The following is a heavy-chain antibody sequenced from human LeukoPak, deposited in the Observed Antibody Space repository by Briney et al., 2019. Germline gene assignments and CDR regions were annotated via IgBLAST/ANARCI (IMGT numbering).Heavy chain of an antibody. CDR1: GGSISSGDYY. D-gene: IGHD5-12*01. J-gene: IGHJ3*02. Sequence: SETLSLTCTVSGGSISSGDYYWSRIRQPPGKGLEWIGYIYYSGSTYYNPSLKSRVTISVDTSKNQFSLKLSSVTAADTAVYYCARERNSGYHGSAFDIWGQGTMVTVSS. V-gene: IGHV4-30-4*01. CDR2: IYYSGST. CDR3: ARERNSGYHGSAFDI.